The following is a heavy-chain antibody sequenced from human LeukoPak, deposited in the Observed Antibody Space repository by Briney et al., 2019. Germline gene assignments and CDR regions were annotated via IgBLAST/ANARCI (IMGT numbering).Heavy chain of an antibody. CDR3: ARRLHYDY. V-gene: IGHV4-39*01. CDR2: IRYSGTT. Sequence: SETLSLTCTVSGGSISSTYDHWDWIRQSPGKGLEWLGSIRYSGTTYYNPSLKGRVTMFVDTSNNQFSLRLRSVIAADTAVYYCARRLHYDYWGQGSLVTVSS. J-gene: IGHJ4*02. D-gene: IGHD2-21*02. CDR1: GGSISSTYDH.